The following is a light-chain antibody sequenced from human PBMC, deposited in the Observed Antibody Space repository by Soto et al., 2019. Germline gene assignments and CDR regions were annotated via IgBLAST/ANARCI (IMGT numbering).Light chain of an antibody. CDR2: DVS. Sequence: QSALTQPASVSGSPAQSITISCTGTSSDVGGYNYVSWYQQHPGKAPKLMIYDVSNRPSGVSNRFSGSKSGNTASLTISGLQAEDEADYYCSSYTSSSTLAFGTGTKLTVL. J-gene: IGLJ1*01. CDR1: SSDVGGYNY. CDR3: SSYTSSSTLA. V-gene: IGLV2-14*01.